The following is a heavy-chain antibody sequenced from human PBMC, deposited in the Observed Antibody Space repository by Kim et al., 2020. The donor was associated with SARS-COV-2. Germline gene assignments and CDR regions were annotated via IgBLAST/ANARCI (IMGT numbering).Heavy chain of an antibody. CDR2: IYSGGST. Sequence: GGSLRLSCAASGFTVSSNYMSWVRQAPGKGLEWVSVIYSGGSTYYADSVKGRFTISRDNSKNTLYLQMNSLRAEDTAVYYCARDLRPLYGDYAWESSGMDVWGQGTTVTVSS. V-gene: IGHV3-53*01. D-gene: IGHD4-17*01. J-gene: IGHJ6*02. CDR1: GFTVSSNY. CDR3: ARDLRPLYGDYAWESSGMDV.